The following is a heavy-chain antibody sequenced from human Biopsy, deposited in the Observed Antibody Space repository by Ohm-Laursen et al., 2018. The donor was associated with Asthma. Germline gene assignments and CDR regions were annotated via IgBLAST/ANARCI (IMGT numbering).Heavy chain of an antibody. Sequence: SVKVSCKSLGGTFNTYVIGWVRQAPGQGLEWMGGINSVFGTTTYPQKFQDRVTITADDSTSTVYMELSGLRSGDTAVYYCARKAGSCISRTCYSLDFWGQGTLVTVSS. CDR2: INSVFGTT. D-gene: IGHD2-2*01. CDR1: GGTFNTYV. V-gene: IGHV1-69*13. CDR3: ARKAGSCISRTCYSLDF. J-gene: IGHJ4*02.